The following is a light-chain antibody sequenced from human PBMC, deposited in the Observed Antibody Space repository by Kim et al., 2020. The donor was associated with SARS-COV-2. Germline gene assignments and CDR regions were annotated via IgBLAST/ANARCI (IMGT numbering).Light chain of an antibody. J-gene: IGLJ3*02. V-gene: IGLV2-14*03. CDR3: SSFTTRSTLV. Sequence: GQSFTLSCTGTVSNIGSYNYVSWHQQHPGKAPKLMIYDVNTRPSGISSRFSGSKSGSTASLTISGLQSEDEADYYCSSFTTRSTLVFGGGTQLTVL. CDR1: VSNIGSYNY. CDR2: DVN.